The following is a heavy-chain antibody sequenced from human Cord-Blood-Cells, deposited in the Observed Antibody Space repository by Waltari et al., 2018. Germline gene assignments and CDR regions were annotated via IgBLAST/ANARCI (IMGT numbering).Heavy chain of an antibody. Sequence: QVQLVESGGGVVQPGRSLRLSCAASGFTCRSYAMPWVRQAPGKGVEWVAVISYDGSNKYYADSVKGRFTISRDNSKNTLYLQMNSLRAEDTAVYYCARDLGLVVYAYYFDYWGQGTLVTVSS. D-gene: IGHD2-8*02. CDR2: ISYDGSNK. J-gene: IGHJ4*02. CDR3: ARDLGLVVYAYYFDY. CDR1: GFTCRSYA. V-gene: IGHV3-30-3*01.